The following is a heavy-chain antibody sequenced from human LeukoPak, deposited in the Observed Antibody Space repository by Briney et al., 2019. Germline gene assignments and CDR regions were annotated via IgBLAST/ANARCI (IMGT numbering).Heavy chain of an antibody. V-gene: IGHV3-21*04. D-gene: IGHD3-16*01. CDR3: ARVGDEVAYTRGYLDH. CDR1: GFTFSSYS. CDR2: ISSRSGYT. Sequence: PGGSLRLSCAASGFTFSSYSMNWVRQAPGKGLEWVSSISSRSGYTYYADSVKGRFTISRHSSKNTLYLQMNSLRAEDTAVYYCARVGDEVAYTRGYLDHWGQGTLVTVSS. J-gene: IGHJ4*02.